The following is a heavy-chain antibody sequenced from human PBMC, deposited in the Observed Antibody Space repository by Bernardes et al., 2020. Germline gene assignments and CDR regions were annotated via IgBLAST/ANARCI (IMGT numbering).Heavy chain of an antibody. Sequence: SETLSLTCAVYGGSFSGYYWSWIRQPPGKGLEWIGEINHSGSTNYNPSLKSRVTISVDTSKNQFSLKLSSVTAADTAVYYCARAHSGYCSSTSCHGDWFDPWGQGTLVTVS. D-gene: IGHD2-2*01. J-gene: IGHJ5*02. CDR2: INHSGST. CDR1: GGSFSGYY. CDR3: ARAHSGYCSSTSCHGDWFDP. V-gene: IGHV4-34*01.